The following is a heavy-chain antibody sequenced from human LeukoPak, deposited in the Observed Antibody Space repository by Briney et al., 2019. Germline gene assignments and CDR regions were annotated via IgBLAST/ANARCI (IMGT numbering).Heavy chain of an antibody. CDR2: IYYSGST. Sequence: SETLSLTCTVSGGSISSYYWSWIRQPPGKGLEWIGYIYYSGSTNYNPSLKSRVTISVDTSKNQFSLKLSSVTAADTAVCYCARISEGYYGDYALAYFQHWGQGTLVTVSS. V-gene: IGHV4-59*12. CDR3: ARISEGYYGDYALAYFQH. J-gene: IGHJ1*01. CDR1: GGSISSYY. D-gene: IGHD4-17*01.